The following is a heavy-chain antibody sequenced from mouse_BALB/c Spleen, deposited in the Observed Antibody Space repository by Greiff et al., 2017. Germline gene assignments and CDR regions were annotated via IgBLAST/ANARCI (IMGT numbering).Heavy chain of an antibody. J-gene: IGHJ3*01. Sequence: VQLQQSGPELGKPGASVKISCKAFGYTFTNHHINWVKQRPGQGLDWIGYINPYNDYTSYNQKFKGKATLTVDKSSSTAYMELSSLTSEDSAVYYCARNGNYGTWFAYWGQGTLVTVSA. V-gene: IGHV1S45*01. CDR2: INPYNDYT. D-gene: IGHD2-1*01. CDR1: GYTFTNHH. CDR3: ARNGNYGTWFAY.